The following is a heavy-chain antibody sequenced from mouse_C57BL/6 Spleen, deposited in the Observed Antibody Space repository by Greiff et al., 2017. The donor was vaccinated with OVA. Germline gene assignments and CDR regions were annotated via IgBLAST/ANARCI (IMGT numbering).Heavy chain of an antibody. V-gene: IGHV1-82*01. CDR2: IYPGDGDT. Sequence: QVQLQQSGPELVKPGASVKISCKASGYAFSSSWMNWVKQRPGKGLEWIGRIYPGDGDTNYNGKFKGKATLTADKSSSTAYMQLSSLTSEDSAVYFCASEGQYYGSSKGYFDVWGTGTTVTVAS. D-gene: IGHD1-1*01. CDR3: ASEGQYYGSSKGYFDV. J-gene: IGHJ1*03. CDR1: GYAFSSSW.